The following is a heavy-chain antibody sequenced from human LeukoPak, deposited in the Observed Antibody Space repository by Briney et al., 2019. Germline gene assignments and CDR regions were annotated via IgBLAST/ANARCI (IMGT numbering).Heavy chain of an antibody. CDR1: GYIFTSYG. CDR3: ARSPKPDPGVPAASCSRFEY. D-gene: IGHD2-2*01. Sequence: GASVKVSCKASGYIFTSYGIVWVRQAPGQGLEWMGWINAYNGDTNYAQKLQGGVTMTTDTSTSTAYMELRSLTSDDTAVYYCARSPKPDPGVPAASCSRFEYWGQGTLVTVSS. CDR2: INAYNGDT. J-gene: IGHJ4*02. V-gene: IGHV1-18*01.